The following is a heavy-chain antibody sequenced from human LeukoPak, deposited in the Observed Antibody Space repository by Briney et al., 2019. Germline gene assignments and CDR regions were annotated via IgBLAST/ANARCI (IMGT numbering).Heavy chain of an antibody. J-gene: IGHJ4*02. Sequence: ASVKVSCKVSGYTLTELSMHWVRQAPGKGLEWMGGFDPEDGETIYAQKFQGRVTMTEDTSTDIAYMELSSLRSEDTAVYYCATSFTTVTTEYCDYWGQGTLVTVSS. CDR2: FDPEDGET. V-gene: IGHV1-24*01. D-gene: IGHD4-17*01. CDR3: ATSFTTVTTEYCDY. CDR1: GYTLTELS.